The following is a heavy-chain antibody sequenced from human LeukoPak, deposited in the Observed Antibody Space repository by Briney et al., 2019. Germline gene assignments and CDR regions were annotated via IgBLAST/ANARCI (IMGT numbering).Heavy chain of an antibody. CDR3: ARGGAARLHFQN. J-gene: IGHJ1*01. Sequence: SETLSLTCIVSGGSITSSRYYWTWIRQPPGKGLEWIGYIYHSGSTNYNPSLQSRVTISVDTSKNQFSLNLNSVTAADTAVYYCARGGAARLHFQNWGQGTLVTVSS. D-gene: IGHD6-6*01. CDR1: GGSITSSRYY. CDR2: IYHSGST. V-gene: IGHV4-61*01.